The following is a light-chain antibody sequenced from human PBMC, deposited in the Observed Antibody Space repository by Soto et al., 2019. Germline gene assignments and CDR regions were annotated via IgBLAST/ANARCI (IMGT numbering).Light chain of an antibody. Sequence: DIQLTQSPSFLSASVGDRVTVTCRASQGISSWLAWYQQKPGKAPKLLIYGASSLERGVPSRFSGSGSGTEFTLTITSLQPEDFATYYCQHERTFGQGTKVDIK. CDR1: QGISSW. CDR3: QHERT. CDR2: GAS. J-gene: IGKJ1*01. V-gene: IGKV1-5*01.